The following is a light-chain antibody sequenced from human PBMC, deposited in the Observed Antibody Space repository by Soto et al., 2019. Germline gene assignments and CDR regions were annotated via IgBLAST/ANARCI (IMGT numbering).Light chain of an antibody. J-gene: IGKJ1*01. CDR1: QSVGTN. V-gene: IGKV3-15*01. CDR3: QHYNSYSEA. Sequence: EIVMTQSPATLSVSPGERATLSCRASQSVGTNLVWYQHKPGQAPRPLIYGASIRATGIPARFGASGSGTEFTLTISSLQSEDSAVYYCQHYNSYSEAFGQGTKVELK. CDR2: GAS.